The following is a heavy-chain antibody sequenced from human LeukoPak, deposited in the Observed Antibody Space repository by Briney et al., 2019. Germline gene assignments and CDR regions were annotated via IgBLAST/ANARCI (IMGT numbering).Heavy chain of an antibody. D-gene: IGHD3-3*01. CDR1: GGSISSGDHY. CDR3: AGGRNLWSGYGGPFYFDY. V-gene: IGHV4-31*03. CDR2: IFYSEKT. Sequence: SQTLSLTCTVSGGSISSGDHYWSWIRQHPGKGLEWMGYIFYSEKTYYNPSLKSRITISRDTSKNEISLNLSSVTAADTALYFCAGGRNLWSGYGGPFYFDYWGQGTLVTVSS. J-gene: IGHJ4*02.